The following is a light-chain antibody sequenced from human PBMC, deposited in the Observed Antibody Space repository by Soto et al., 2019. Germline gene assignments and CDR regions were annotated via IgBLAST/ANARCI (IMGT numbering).Light chain of an antibody. CDR3: CSYAGISTFDV. Sequence: QSALTQPASVSGSPGQSITISCTGTSSDVGSYNLVSWYQQHPGKAPKLMIYGVNKRPSGVSNRFSGSKSGNTASLTISGLRAEDEAYYYCCSYAGISTFDVFGTGTKLTVL. CDR1: SSDVGSYNL. CDR2: GVN. J-gene: IGLJ1*01. V-gene: IGLV2-23*02.